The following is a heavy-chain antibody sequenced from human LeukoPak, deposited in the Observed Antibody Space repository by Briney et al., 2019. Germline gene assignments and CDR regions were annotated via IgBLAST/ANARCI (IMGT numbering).Heavy chain of an antibody. D-gene: IGHD6-13*01. J-gene: IGHJ4*02. CDR1: GRSFSGYY. Sequence: SETLSLTCAVYGRSFSGYYWSWIRQPPGKGLEWIGEINHSGSTNYNPSLKSRVTISVDTSKNQFSLKLSSVTAADTAVYYCASALPFQLVHWGQGTLVTVSS. V-gene: IGHV4-34*01. CDR3: ASALPFQLVH. CDR2: INHSGST.